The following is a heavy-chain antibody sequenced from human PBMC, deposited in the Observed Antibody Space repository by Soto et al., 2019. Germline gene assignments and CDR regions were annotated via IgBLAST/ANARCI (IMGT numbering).Heavy chain of an antibody. CDR1: GYTFTNHL. CDR2: INAGNGNK. Sequence: ASVKDSRMPSGYTFTNHLMHWLRQAPGQRLEWMGWINAGNGNKNYSQKFQGRVTITRDTSASTAYMELSSLRSEDTAVYYCACVYCSGGSFPLYCGMDVWGQGTTVTFSS. J-gene: IGHJ6*02. D-gene: IGHD2-15*01. V-gene: IGHV1-3*01. CDR3: ACVYCSGGSFPLYCGMDV.